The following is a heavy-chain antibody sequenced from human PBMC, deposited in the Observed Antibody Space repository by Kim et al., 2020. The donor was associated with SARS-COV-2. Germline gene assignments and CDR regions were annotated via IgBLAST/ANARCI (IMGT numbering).Heavy chain of an antibody. Sequence: GGSLRLSCAASGFTFSSYAMSWVRQAPGKGLEWVSAISGSGGSTYYADSVKGRFTISRDNSKNTLYLQMNSLRAEDTAVYYCAKPPYGSGSYYPPWYFDYWGQGTLVTVSS. CDR1: GFTFSSYA. V-gene: IGHV3-23*01. CDR2: ISGSGGST. J-gene: IGHJ4*02. D-gene: IGHD3-10*01. CDR3: AKPPYGSGSYYPPWYFDY.